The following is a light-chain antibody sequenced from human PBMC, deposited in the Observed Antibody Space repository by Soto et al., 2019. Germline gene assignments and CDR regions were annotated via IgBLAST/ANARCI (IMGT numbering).Light chain of an antibody. CDR1: QSLLHSNGYNY. CDR3: MQSLQSPRT. Sequence: DIVLTQSPLSLPVTPGEPASISSRSSQSLLHSNGYNYFDRYLQTPGQSPQLLISLTSNRASGVPDRFSGSGSGTDFTLKISRVEAEDFWVSYCMQSLQSPRTFGQGTKLEIK. J-gene: IGKJ2*01. CDR2: LTS. V-gene: IGKV2-28*01.